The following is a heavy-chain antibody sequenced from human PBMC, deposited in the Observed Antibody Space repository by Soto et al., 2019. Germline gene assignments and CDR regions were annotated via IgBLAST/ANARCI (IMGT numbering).Heavy chain of an antibody. D-gene: IGHD3-10*01. V-gene: IGHV3-15*07. J-gene: IGHJ6*02. Sequence: EVQLVESGGGLVKPGGSLRLSCAASGFTFSNAWMNWVRQAPGKGLEWVGRIKSKTDGGTTDYAAPVKGRFTISRDDSKNTLYLQMNSLKTEDTAVYYCTTVSQVLLWFGELFYGMDVWGQGTTVTVSS. CDR2: IKSKTDGGTT. CDR3: TTVSQVLLWFGELFYGMDV. CDR1: GFTFSNAW.